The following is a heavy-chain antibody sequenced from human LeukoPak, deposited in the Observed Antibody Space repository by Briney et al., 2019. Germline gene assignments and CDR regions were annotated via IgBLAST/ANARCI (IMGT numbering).Heavy chain of an antibody. CDR1: GFTFSDSA. D-gene: IGHD2-21*01. J-gene: IGHJ4*02. CDR3: TRLYCGGGYCYYFDY. Sequence: QPGGSLRLSCGASGFTFSDSAMHWVRQASGKGLEWVGRIRSKSNNYATAYAASVNGRFNISRDDSKNTVYLQMHSLKTEDTAVYYCTRLYCGGGYCYYFDYRGQGTLVTVSS. CDR2: IRSKSNNYAT. V-gene: IGHV3-73*01.